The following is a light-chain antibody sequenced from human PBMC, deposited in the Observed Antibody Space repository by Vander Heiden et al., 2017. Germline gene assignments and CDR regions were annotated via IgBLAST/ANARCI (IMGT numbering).Light chain of an antibody. CDR3: ISYAGSNNLV. J-gene: IGLJ2*01. Sequence: QSPLTQPPSASGSPGQSVTISCTGTSSDVGAYNYVSWYQQHPGKVPKLMIYEVSKRPSGIPYRFSASKSGNTASLTVSGLQAEDEADYYCISYAGSNNLVFGGGTKLTVL. CDR1: SSDVGAYNY. V-gene: IGLV2-8*01. CDR2: EVS.